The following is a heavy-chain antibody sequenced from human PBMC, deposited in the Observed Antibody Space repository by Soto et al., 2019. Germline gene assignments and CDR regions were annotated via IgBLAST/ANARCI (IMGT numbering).Heavy chain of an antibody. J-gene: IGHJ4*02. CDR1: GASISSGDDY. D-gene: IGHD4-17*01. CDR2: IHYSGTT. Sequence: TLSLTCTVSGASISSGDDYWTWIRQHPGKGLEWIGYIHYSGTTYYNPSLKSRVTESVDTSKNQFSLKLSSATAADTAVYYCARAPATVTGTHHFDYWGQGTLVSVSS. CDR3: ARAPATVTGTHHFDY. V-gene: IGHV4-31*03.